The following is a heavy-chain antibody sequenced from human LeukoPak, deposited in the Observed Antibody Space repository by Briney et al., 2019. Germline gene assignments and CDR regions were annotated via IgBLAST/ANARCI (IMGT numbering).Heavy chain of an antibody. CDR2: IYYSGST. CDR1: GGSISSSSYY. J-gene: IGHJ3*02. Sequence: PSETLSLTCTVSGGSISSSSYYLAWIRQPPGKGLEWIGNIYYSGSTYYNPSLKSRVTISVDTSKNQFSLELTSVTAADTAVYYCSRAASYGPGNYILPFDIWGQGTMVTVSS. D-gene: IGHD3-10*01. CDR3: SRAASYGPGNYILPFDI. V-gene: IGHV4-39*07.